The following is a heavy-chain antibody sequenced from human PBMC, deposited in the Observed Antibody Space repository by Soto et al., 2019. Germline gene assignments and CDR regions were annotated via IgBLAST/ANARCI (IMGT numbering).Heavy chain of an antibody. J-gene: IGHJ6*02. V-gene: IGHV3-23*01. Sequence: GGSLRLSCAASGFTFSSYAMSWVRQAPGKGLEWVSVISGSDDSTYYADSVKGRFTISRDNSKNTLYLQMNSLRAEDTAVYYCAKGGYYDSSGYRYYYYYYGMDVWGQGTTVTVSS. CDR2: ISGSDDST. D-gene: IGHD3-22*01. CDR3: AKGGYYDSSGYRYYYYYYGMDV. CDR1: GFTFSSYA.